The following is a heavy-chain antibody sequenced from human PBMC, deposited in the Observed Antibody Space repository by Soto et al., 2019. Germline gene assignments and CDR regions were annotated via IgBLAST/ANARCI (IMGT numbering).Heavy chain of an antibody. Sequence: PSETLSLTCAVYGGSFSGYYWSWIRQPPGKGLEWIGEINHSGSTNYNPSLKSRVTISVDTSKNQFSLKLSSVTAADTAVYYCARAVQMTTVTTSGFFDYWGQGTLVTVSS. J-gene: IGHJ4*02. D-gene: IGHD4-17*01. CDR1: GGSFSGYY. CDR2: INHSGST. CDR3: ARAVQMTTVTTSGFFDY. V-gene: IGHV4-34*01.